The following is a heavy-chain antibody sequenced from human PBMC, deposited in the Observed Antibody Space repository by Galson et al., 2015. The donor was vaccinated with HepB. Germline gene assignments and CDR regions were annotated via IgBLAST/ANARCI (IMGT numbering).Heavy chain of an antibody. J-gene: IGHJ4*02. D-gene: IGHD1-26*01. CDR1: GFTFSSYA. CDR2: ISGSGGST. CDR3: APGGGELLSFDY. V-gene: IGHV3-23*01. Sequence: SLRLSCAASGFTFSSYAMSWVRQAPGKGLEWVSAISGSGGSTYYADSVKGRFTISRDNSKNTLYLQMNSLRAEDTAVYYCAPGGGELLSFDYWGQGTLVTVSS.